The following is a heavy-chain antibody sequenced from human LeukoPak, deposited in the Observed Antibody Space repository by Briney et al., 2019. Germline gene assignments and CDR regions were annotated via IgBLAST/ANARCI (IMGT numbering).Heavy chain of an antibody. Sequence: SQTLSLTCAISGDSVSSNSAAWNWIRQSPSRGLEWLGRTYYRSKWYNDYAVSVRSRITIDPDTSKNQFSLHLNSVTPEDSAVYYCARTRYCSGGSCYYGVDVWGQGTTVTVSS. CDR2: TYYRSKWYN. D-gene: IGHD2-15*01. V-gene: IGHV6-1*01. CDR3: ARTRYCSGGSCYYGVDV. CDR1: GDSVSSNSAA. J-gene: IGHJ6*02.